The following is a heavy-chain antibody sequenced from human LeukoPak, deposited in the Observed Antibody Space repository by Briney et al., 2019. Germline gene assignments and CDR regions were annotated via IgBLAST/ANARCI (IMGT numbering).Heavy chain of an antibody. Sequence: GGSLRLSCAASGFTFSSYTMNWDRQAPVKGLEWVPSISSTGSYMYYADSVKGRFTISRDNAKSSLYLQMNSLRVEDTGVYYCTRREGDGMDVWGQGTTVTVSS. J-gene: IGHJ6*02. CDR1: GFTFSSYT. CDR3: TRREGDGMDV. CDR2: ISSTGSYM. D-gene: IGHD3-16*01. V-gene: IGHV3-21*01.